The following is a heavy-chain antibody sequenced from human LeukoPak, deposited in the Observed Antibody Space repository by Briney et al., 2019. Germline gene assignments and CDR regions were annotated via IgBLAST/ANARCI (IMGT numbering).Heavy chain of an antibody. CDR2: IYTSGST. Sequence: SETLSLTCTVSGGSISSYYWSWIRQPAGKGLEWIGRIYTSGSTNYNPSLKSRVTMSVDASKNQFSLKLSSVTAADTAVYYCARSWLSKRSIAARVYYYYMDVWGKGTTVTVSS. D-gene: IGHD6-6*01. CDR3: ARSWLSKRSIAARVYYYYMDV. J-gene: IGHJ6*03. CDR1: GGSISSYY. V-gene: IGHV4-4*07.